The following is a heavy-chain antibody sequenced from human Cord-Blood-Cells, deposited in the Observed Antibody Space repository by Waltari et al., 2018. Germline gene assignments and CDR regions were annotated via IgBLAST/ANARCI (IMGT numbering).Heavy chain of an antibody. D-gene: IGHD3-3*01. J-gene: IGHJ6*03. CDR1: GGTFSSYA. CDR3: AYYDFWSGHYYYYMDV. V-gene: IGHV1-69*06. CDR2: IIPIFGTA. Sequence: QVQLVQSGAEVKKPGSSVKVSCKASGGTFSSYAIRWVRQAPGQGLEWMGGIIPIFGTANYAQKFQGRVTITADKSTSTAYMELSSLRSEDTAVYYCAYYDFWSGHYYYYMDVWGKGTTVTVSS.